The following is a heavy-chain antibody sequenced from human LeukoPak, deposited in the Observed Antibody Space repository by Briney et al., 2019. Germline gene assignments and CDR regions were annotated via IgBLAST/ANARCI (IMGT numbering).Heavy chain of an antibody. Sequence: KHGESLKISCKGSGYSFTSCWIGWVRQMPGKGLEWMGRIDPSDSYTNYSPSFQGHVTISADKSISTAYLQWSSLKASDTAMYYCARPDIAVAGWGAFDIWGQGTMVTVSS. CDR1: GYSFTSCW. J-gene: IGHJ3*02. CDR2: IDPSDSYT. V-gene: IGHV5-10-1*01. CDR3: ARPDIAVAGWGAFDI. D-gene: IGHD6-19*01.